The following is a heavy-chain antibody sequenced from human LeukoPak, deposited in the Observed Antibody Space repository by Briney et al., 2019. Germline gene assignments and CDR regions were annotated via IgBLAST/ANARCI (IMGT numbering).Heavy chain of an antibody. CDR1: GFTLTNYA. J-gene: IGHJ4*02. D-gene: IGHD6-19*01. Sequence: GGSLRLSCVVSGFTLTNYALHWVRQAPGKGLEWVAVISYAGTNKYYADSVKGRFTISRDNSKNTLYLQMNSLRAEDTAVYYCASTGIAVAGTSDYFDYWGQGTLVTVSS. CDR3: ASTGIAVAGTSDYFDY. V-gene: IGHV3-30-3*01. CDR2: ISYAGTNK.